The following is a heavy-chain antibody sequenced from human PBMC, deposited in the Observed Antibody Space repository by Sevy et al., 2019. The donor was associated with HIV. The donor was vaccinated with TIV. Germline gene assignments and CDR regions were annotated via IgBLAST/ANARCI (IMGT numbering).Heavy chain of an antibody. V-gene: IGHV3-7*03. CDR2: IKQDGSEK. Sequence: GGSLGLSCAASGFTFSSYWMSWVRQAPGKGLEWVANIKQDGSEKYYVDSVKGRFTISRDNAKNSLYLQMNSLRAEDTAVYYCARDKFLRLGELSLLYYWGQGTLVTVSS. CDR1: GFTFSSYW. D-gene: IGHD3-16*02. CDR3: ARDKFLRLGELSLLYY. J-gene: IGHJ4*02.